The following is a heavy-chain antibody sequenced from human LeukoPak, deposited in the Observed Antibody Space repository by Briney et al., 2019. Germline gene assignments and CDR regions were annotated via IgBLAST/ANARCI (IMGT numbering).Heavy chain of an antibody. CDR2: FDPEDGET. Sequence: ASVKVSCKVSGYTLTELSMHWVRQAPGKGREWMGGFDPEDGETIYAQKFQGRVTMTEDASTDTAYMELSSLRSEDTAVYYCATLNYYGSGSDAFDIWGQGTMVTVSS. D-gene: IGHD3-10*01. CDR1: GYTLTELS. V-gene: IGHV1-24*01. J-gene: IGHJ3*02. CDR3: ATLNYYGSGSDAFDI.